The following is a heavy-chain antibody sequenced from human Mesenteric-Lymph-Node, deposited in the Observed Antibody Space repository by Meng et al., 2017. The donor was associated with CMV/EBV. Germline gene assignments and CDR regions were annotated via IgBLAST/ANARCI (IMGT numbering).Heavy chain of an antibody. J-gene: IGHJ2*01. CDR3: ARGGVWYFDL. CDR1: GFTFGGYV. D-gene: IGHD3-10*01. CDR2: INPSGSS. Sequence: GPLRLSCAASGFTFGGYVMHWVRQAPGKGLEWIGEINPSGSSNYNPSLKSRVTMSVDTSKNQFSLKLSSVTAADTAVYYCARGGVWYFDLWGRGTLVTVSS. V-gene: IGHV4-34*01.